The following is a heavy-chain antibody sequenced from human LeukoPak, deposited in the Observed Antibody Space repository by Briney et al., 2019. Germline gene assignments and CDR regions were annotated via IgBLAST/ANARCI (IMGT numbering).Heavy chain of an antibody. J-gene: IGHJ3*02. V-gene: IGHV1-18*01. Sequence: ASVKVSCKASGYTFTSYGISWVRQAPGQGLEWRGWISAYNGNTNYAQNLQGRVTMTRDMSTSTVYMELSSLRSEDTAVYYCARDRAYYYGSGTDAFDIWGQGTMVTVSS. CDR3: ARDRAYYYGSGTDAFDI. D-gene: IGHD3-10*01. CDR1: GYTFTSYG. CDR2: ISAYNGNT.